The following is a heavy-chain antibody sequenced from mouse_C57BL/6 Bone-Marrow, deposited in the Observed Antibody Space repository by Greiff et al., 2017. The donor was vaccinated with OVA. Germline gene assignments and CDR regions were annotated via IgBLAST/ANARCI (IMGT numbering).Heavy chain of an antibody. V-gene: IGHV1-15*01. CDR1: GYTFTDYE. Sequence: VQLQQSGAELVRPGASVTLSCKASGYTFTDYEMHWVKQTPVHGLEWIGAIDPETGGTAYNQKFKGKAILTADKSSSTAYMELRSLTSEDSAVYYCTREGLLRAMDYWGQGTSVTVSS. CDR2: IDPETGGT. D-gene: IGHD1-1*01. J-gene: IGHJ4*01. CDR3: TREGLLRAMDY.